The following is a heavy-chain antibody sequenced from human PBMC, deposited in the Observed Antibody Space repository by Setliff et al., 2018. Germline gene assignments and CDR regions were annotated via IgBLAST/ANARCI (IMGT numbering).Heavy chain of an antibody. Sequence: SETLSLTCTVSSGSINSYYWSWVRQSPGKGLEWIGFVHFGGDTNYNPPLKSRVTISVDTSKNQFSLKVNSVTAADTAIYYCARGLNSVSWTFAYWGQGSLVTVSS. D-gene: IGHD2-15*01. V-gene: IGHV4-59*08. CDR3: ARGLNSVSWTFAY. CDR2: VHFGGDT. CDR1: SGSINSYY. J-gene: IGHJ4*02.